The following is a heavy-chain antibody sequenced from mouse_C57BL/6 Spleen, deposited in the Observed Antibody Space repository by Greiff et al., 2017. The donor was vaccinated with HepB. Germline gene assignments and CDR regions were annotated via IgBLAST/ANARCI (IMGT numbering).Heavy chain of an antibody. D-gene: IGHD1-1*02. CDR1: GYTFTSYW. CDR3: ARRWILAWFAY. V-gene: IGHV1-52*01. Sequence: QVQLQQPGAELVRPGSSVKLSCEASGYTFTSYWMHWVKQRPIQGLEWIGNIDPSDSETHYNQKFKDKATLTVDKSSSTAYMQLRSLTSEDSAVYYCARRWILAWFAYWGQGTLVTVSA. CDR2: IDPSDSET. J-gene: IGHJ3*01.